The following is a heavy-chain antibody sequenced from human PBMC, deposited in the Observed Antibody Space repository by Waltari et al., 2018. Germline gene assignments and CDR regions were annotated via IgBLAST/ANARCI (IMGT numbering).Heavy chain of an antibody. CDR1: GASMSNNW. CDR3: ARDRGRGLYLGS. V-gene: IGHV4-4*02. D-gene: IGHD2-15*01. J-gene: IGHJ4*02. CDR2: VLGSGRT. Sequence: QLQLRESGPGLVKPSGTLSLTCAVSGASMSNNWWSWVRQPPGKGLEWIGQVLGSGRTNYNPSFASRVTMSLDTYDKSFSLKMTSATAADTAVYYCARDRGRGLYLGSWGPGTLVTVS.